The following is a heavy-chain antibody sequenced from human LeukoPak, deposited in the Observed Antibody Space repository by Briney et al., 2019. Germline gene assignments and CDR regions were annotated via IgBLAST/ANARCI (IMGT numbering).Heavy chain of an antibody. CDR1: GFTVSSNY. CDR3: ASSTTRSYVEWYFDY. D-gene: IGHD1-26*01. V-gene: IGHV3-53*01. J-gene: IGHJ4*02. CDR2: IYSGGST. Sequence: GGSLRLSCAASGFTVSSNYMSWVRQAPGKGLEWVSVIYSGGSTYYADSVKGRFTISRDNSKNTLYLQMNSLRAEDTAVYYCASSTTRSYVEWYFDYWGQGTLVTVSS.